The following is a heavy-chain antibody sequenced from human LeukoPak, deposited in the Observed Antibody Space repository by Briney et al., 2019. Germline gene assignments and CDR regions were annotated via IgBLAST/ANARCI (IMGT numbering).Heavy chain of an antibody. J-gene: IGHJ6*03. Sequence: SETLSLTCTVSGGSISSYYWSWIRQPPGKGLEWIGYIYYSGSTNYNPSLKSRVTISVDTSKNQFSLKLSSVTAADTAVYYCARGLYGIWFGEVHMDVWGKGTTVTISS. CDR2: IYYSGST. CDR3: ARGLYGIWFGEVHMDV. D-gene: IGHD3-10*01. V-gene: IGHV4-59*01. CDR1: GGSISSYY.